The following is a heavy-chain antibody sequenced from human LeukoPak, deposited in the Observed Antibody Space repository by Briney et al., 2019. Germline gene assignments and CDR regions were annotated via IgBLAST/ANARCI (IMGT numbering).Heavy chain of an antibody. D-gene: IGHD3-10*01. CDR3: ARVVYEGYYGSGSYWGDY. CDR2: ISAYNGNT. V-gene: IGHV1-18*01. CDR1: GYTFTSYG. Sequence: VASVKVSCKASGYTFTSYGISWVRQAPGQGLEWMGWISAYNGNTNYAQKLQGRVTMTTDTSTSTAYMELRSLRSDDTAVYYCARVVYEGYYGSGSYWGDYWGQGTLVTVSS. J-gene: IGHJ4*02.